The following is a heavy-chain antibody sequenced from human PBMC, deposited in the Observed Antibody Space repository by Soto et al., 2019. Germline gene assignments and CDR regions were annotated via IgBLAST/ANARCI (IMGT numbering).Heavy chain of an antibody. J-gene: IGHJ4*02. Sequence: PGGSLRLSCAASGFTFSSYSMNWVRQAPGKGLEWVSSISSSSSYIYYADSVKGRFTISRDNAKNSLYLQMNSLRAEDTAVYYCARDHSNGWYWYFDYWGQGTLVTVSS. CDR2: ISSSSSYI. V-gene: IGHV3-21*01. CDR1: GFTFSSYS. D-gene: IGHD6-19*01. CDR3: ARDHSNGWYWYFDY.